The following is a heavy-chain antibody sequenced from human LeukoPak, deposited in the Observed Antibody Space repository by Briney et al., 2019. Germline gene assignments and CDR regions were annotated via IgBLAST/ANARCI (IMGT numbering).Heavy chain of an antibody. D-gene: IGHD4-17*01. CDR3: ARDDDYGDSYWYFDL. Sequence: GGSLRLSCAASGFTFSHYAMHWVRQAPGKGLDWVAVISYDGTNKYYADSVKGRFTISRDNSKNTLYLQMNSLRAEDTAVYYCARDDDYGDSYWYFDLWGRGTLVTVSS. J-gene: IGHJ2*01. CDR2: ISYDGTNK. CDR1: GFTFSHYA. V-gene: IGHV3-30*03.